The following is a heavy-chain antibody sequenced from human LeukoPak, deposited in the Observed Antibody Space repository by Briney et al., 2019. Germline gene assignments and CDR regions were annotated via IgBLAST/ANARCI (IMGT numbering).Heavy chain of an antibody. CDR2: TIPIFGTA. J-gene: IGHJ5*02. CDR1: LGTFRIFA. D-gene: IGHD3-22*01. V-gene: IGHV1-69*05. Sequence: KVSCKASLGTFRIFAISSVRQAPRQRVECMGRTIPIFGTANYAQKFQGRVTMTTDESTSTAYMELSSLRSEDTAVYYCARTYYDSSGYTNWFDPWGQGTLVTVSS. CDR3: ARTYYDSSGYTNWFDP.